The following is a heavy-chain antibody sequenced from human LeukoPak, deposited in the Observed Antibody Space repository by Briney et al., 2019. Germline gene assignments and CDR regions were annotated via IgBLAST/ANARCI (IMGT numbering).Heavy chain of an antibody. D-gene: IGHD1-1*01. CDR3: ASQLGGTTFH. CDR1: GGSFSGYY. V-gene: IGHV4-34*01. J-gene: IGHJ4*02. Sequence: KSSETLSLTCAVYGGSFSGYYWSWIRQPPGKGLEWIGEINHSGSTNYNPSLKSRVSISLDTSKNQFSLKLNSVTAADTAVYYCASQLGGTTFHWGQGTLVTVSS. CDR2: INHSGST.